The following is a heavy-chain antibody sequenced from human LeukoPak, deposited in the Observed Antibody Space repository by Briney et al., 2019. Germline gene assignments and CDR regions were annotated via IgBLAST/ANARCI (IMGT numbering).Heavy chain of an antibody. V-gene: IGHV1-18*01. CDR1: GYTFTSYG. J-gene: IGHJ4*02. CDR2: ISAYNGNT. D-gene: IGHD3-3*01. Sequence: GASVKVSCKASGYTFTSYGISWVRLAPGQGLEWMGWISAYNGNTNYAQKLQGRVTMTTDTSTSTAYMELRSLRSDDTAVYYCARDVTYYDFWSGYYHFDYWGQGTLATVSS. CDR3: ARDVTYYDFWSGYYHFDY.